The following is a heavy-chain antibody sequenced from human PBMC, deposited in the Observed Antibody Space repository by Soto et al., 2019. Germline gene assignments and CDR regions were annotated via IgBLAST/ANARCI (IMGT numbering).Heavy chain of an antibody. CDR1: GGSISTYY. J-gene: IGHJ4*02. D-gene: IGHD3-3*01. V-gene: IGHV4-59*01. Sequence: SETLSLTCTVSGGSISTYYWSWIRQPPGKGLEWIGYIYYNGNTNYNPSLKSRVTISVDTSKNQFSLRLRSVSAADTAVYYCARDGSRYDFWSGPYYFDYWGQGTLVTVSS. CDR2: IYYNGNT. CDR3: ARDGSRYDFWSGPYYFDY.